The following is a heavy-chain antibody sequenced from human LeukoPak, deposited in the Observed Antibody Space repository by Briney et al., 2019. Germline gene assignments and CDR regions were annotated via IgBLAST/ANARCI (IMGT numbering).Heavy chain of an antibody. D-gene: IGHD6-13*01. CDR2: INHSGST. CDR3: ASSPWYSSSWYGNWFDP. Sequence: PSETLSLTCAVYGGSFSGYYWSWIRQPPGKGLEWIGEINHSGSTNYNPSLKSRVTISVDTSKNQFSLKLSSVTAADTAVYYCASSPWYSSSWYGNWFDPWGQGTLVTVSS. V-gene: IGHV4-34*01. J-gene: IGHJ5*02. CDR1: GGSFSGYY.